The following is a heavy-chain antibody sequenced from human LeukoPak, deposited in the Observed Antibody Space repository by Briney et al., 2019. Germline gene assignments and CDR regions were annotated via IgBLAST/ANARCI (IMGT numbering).Heavy chain of an antibody. J-gene: IGHJ3*02. CDR3: AKEGDYYGSGNYYNGAFDI. V-gene: IGHV3-23*01. CDR1: GFTFSTHA. Sequence: GGSLRLSCAASGFTFSTHAMSWVRQAPGKGLEWVSGISASGGSTYYADSVKGRFTISRDNSKNTLDLQMNSLRAEDTAVYYCAKEGDYYGSGNYYNGAFDIWGQGTMVTVSS. D-gene: IGHD3-10*01. CDR2: ISASGGST.